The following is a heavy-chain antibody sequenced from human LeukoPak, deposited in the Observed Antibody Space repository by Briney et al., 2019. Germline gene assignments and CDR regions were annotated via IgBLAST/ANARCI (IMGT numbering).Heavy chain of an antibody. Sequence: SETLSLTCAVYGGSFSGYYWSWIRQPSGKGLEWIGEINHSGSTNYNPSLKSRVTISVDTSKNQFSLKLSSVTAADTAVYYCAGSSSTSRDGLGYWGQGTLVTVSS. CDR2: INHSGST. J-gene: IGHJ4*02. CDR3: AGSSSTSRDGLGY. D-gene: IGHD2-2*01. V-gene: IGHV4-34*01. CDR1: GGSFSGYY.